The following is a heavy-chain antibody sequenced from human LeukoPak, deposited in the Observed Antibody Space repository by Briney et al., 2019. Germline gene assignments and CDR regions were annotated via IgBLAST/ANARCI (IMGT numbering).Heavy chain of an antibody. Sequence: PSETLSLTCAVYGGSFSGYYWSWIRQPPGKGLEWIGEISHSGSTNYNPSLKSRVTISVDTSKNQFSLKLSSVTAADTAVYYCARESYDYVWGSYRKKAVQHWGQGTLVTVSS. D-gene: IGHD3-16*02. V-gene: IGHV4-34*01. CDR2: ISHSGST. J-gene: IGHJ1*01. CDR1: GGSFSGYY. CDR3: ARESYDYVWGSYRKKAVQH.